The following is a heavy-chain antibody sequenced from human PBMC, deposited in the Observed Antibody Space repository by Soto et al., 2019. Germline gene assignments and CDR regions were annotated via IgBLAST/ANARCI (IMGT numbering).Heavy chain of an antibody. V-gene: IGHV3-48*04. Sequence: RSLRLSCAASGFTFSSYSMNCVRQAPGKGLEWVSYISSSSSTIYYADSVKGRFTISRDNAKKSVFLQMNSLRAEDTAVYYCARDGGYSAYAYFDYWGQGALVTVSS. CDR1: GFTFSSYS. J-gene: IGHJ4*02. CDR2: ISSSSSTI. CDR3: ARDGGYSAYAYFDY. D-gene: IGHD5-12*01.